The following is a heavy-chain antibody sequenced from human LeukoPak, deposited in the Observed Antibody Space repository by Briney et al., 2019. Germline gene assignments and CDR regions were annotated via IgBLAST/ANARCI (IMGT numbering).Heavy chain of an antibody. CDR1: GFIFSSYS. V-gene: IGHV3-33*08. CDR3: ARDGHYDFWSGNDAFDI. J-gene: IGHJ3*02. CDR2: IWYDGGNQ. D-gene: IGHD3-3*01. Sequence: GRSLRLSCAAAGFIFSSYSMHWVRQAPGKGLEWAAVIWYDGGNQYYADSVKGRFTISRDSSKNTLYLQMNSLRAEDTAMYYCARDGHYDFWSGNDAFDIWGQGTMVTVSS.